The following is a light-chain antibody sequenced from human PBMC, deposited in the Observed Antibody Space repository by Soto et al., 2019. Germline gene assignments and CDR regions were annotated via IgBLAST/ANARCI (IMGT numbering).Light chain of an antibody. CDR3: QHSYPSSGT. CDR1: QNIADY. Sequence: DIQMTQSPSSLSASVGDRVTITCRASQNIADYLNWYQHKPGKAPDLLIFAASSLQDGVPSRFSGSVSGTHFTLTISSLQPEDFVTYYCQHSYPSSGTVGQGTNVEFK. V-gene: IGKV1-39*01. CDR2: AAS. J-gene: IGKJ1*01.